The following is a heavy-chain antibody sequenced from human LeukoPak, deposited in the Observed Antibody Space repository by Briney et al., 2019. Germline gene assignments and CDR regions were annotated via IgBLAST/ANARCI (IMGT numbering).Heavy chain of an antibody. J-gene: IGHJ4*02. Sequence: ASVKVSCKASGYTFTSYGISWVRQAPGQGLEWMGWISAYNGNTNYAQKLQGRVTMTTDTSTSTAYMELRSLRSDDTAVYYCARWYYFASGSYYFPDDYWGQGTLVTVSS. D-gene: IGHD3-10*01. CDR2: ISAYNGNT. CDR1: GYTFTSYG. V-gene: IGHV1-18*01. CDR3: ARWYYFASGSYYFPDDY.